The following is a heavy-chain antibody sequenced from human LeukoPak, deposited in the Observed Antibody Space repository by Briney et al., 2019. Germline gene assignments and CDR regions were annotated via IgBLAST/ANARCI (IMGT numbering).Heavy chain of an antibody. Sequence: SETLSLTCTVSGGSIRSGSYYWSWIRQPAGKGLEWIGRIYISGTTNYNPSLKSRVTISVDTSKNQFSLKLSSVTAADTAVYFCARGPYSYDSSGAFDIWGQGTMVTVSS. CDR3: ARGPYSYDSSGAFDI. D-gene: IGHD3-22*01. J-gene: IGHJ3*02. CDR2: IYISGTT. CDR1: GGSIRSGSYY. V-gene: IGHV4-61*02.